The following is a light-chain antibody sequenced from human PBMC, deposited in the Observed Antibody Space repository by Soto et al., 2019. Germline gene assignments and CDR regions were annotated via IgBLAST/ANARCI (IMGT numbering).Light chain of an antibody. CDR3: QQCGSSPS. J-gene: IGKJ1*01. CDR2: DTS. V-gene: IGKV3-20*01. Sequence: EIVLTQSPGTLSLSPGERATLSCRASQSVSSSHLAWYQQKPGQAPRLLIYDTSSRATGIPDRFSGSGSGTDFTVAISRLEPEDFAVYYCQQCGSSPSFGQGTKVELK. CDR1: QSVSSSH.